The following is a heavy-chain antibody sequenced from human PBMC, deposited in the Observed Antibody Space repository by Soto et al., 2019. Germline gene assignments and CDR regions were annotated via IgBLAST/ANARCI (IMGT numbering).Heavy chain of an antibody. V-gene: IGHV3-30-3*01. CDR3: ARGDREDILVVVGARPGEYGTDI. CDR1: GFTFRNNA. J-gene: IGHJ6*02. D-gene: IGHD2-15*01. CDR2: IAHDGSNA. Sequence: QVQLVESGGGVVQPGGSLRLSCAASGFTFRNNAMRWVRQAPGKGLECLAVIAHDGSNAFYRDSVKGRFTVSRDNSKNTLYLYMNSLRSEDTGVYYCARGDREDILVVVGARPGEYGTDIWGQGTTVIVSS.